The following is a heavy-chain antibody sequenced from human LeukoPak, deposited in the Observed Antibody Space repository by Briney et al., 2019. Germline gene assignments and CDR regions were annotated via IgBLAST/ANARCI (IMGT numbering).Heavy chain of an antibody. CDR3: AREWGLIAVAGGPGY. V-gene: IGHV3-11*01. D-gene: IGHD2-21*01. Sequence: PGGSLRLSCAASKFTFSDYYMSWIRQAPGKGLEWVSYISASGSTILYADSVKGRFTISRDNSKNTLFLETNDLKAEDTAVYYCAREWGLIAVAGGPGYWGQGTLVTVSS. CDR1: KFTFSDYY. CDR2: ISASGSTI. J-gene: IGHJ4*02.